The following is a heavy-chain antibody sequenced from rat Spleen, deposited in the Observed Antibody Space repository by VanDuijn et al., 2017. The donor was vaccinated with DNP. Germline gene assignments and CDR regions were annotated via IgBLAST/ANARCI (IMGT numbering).Heavy chain of an antibody. CDR1: GYSITSNY. Sequence: EVQLQESGPGLVKPSQSPSLTCSVTGYSITSNYWGWVRKFPGNKLEYIGHISFSGGTNYNPSLKSQISITRDTSKNQFFLQLNSVTTEDTATYYCARWNNYFDYWGQGVMVTVSS. CDR3: ARWNNYFDY. V-gene: IGHV3-1*01. J-gene: IGHJ2*01. CDR2: ISFSGGT.